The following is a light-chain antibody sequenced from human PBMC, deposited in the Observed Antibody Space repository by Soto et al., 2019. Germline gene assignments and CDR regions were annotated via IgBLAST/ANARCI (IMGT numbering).Light chain of an antibody. Sequence: EIGLTKKKDTLSLSPGERATLSCRASQSVSSSYLAWYQQKPGQAPSLLIYDASNRATGIPARFSGTGSGTDFTLTISSLQPDDFATYYCQHYNSYSEAFGQGSKVAIK. V-gene: IGKV3-20*01. J-gene: IGKJ1*01. CDR3: QHYNSYSEA. CDR2: DAS. CDR1: QSVSSSY.